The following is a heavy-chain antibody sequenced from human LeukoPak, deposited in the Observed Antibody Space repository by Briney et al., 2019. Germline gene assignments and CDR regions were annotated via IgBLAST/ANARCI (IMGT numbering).Heavy chain of an antibody. J-gene: IGHJ4*02. CDR1: GGSTSSSNYY. CDR2: IYYSGST. CDR3: ARRSGYYGY. D-gene: IGHD5-12*01. V-gene: IGHV4-39*01. Sequence: SETLSLTCTVSGGSTSSSNYYWDWIRQPPGKGLEWIGNIYYSGSTYYNPSLKSRVTISVDTSKNQFSLKLSSVTAADTAVYYCARRSGYYGYWGQGALVAVSS.